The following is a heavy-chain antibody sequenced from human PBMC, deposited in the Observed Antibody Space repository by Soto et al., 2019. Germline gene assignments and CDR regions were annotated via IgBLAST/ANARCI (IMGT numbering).Heavy chain of an antibody. CDR1: GGSFSGYY. V-gene: IGHV4-34*01. D-gene: IGHD6-6*01. J-gene: IGHJ4*02. CDR3: AGRRPRSLRGPLDY. Sequence: SETLSLTCAVYGGSFSGYYWSWIRQPPGKGLEWIGEINHSGSTNYNPSLKSRVTISVDTSKNQFSLKLSSVTAADTAVYYCAGRRPRSLRGPLDYWGQGTPVIVSS. CDR2: INHSGST.